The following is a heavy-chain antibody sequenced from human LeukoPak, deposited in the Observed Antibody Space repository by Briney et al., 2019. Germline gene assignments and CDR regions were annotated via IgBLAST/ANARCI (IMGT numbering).Heavy chain of an antibody. D-gene: IGHD3-22*01. J-gene: IGHJ4*02. CDR2: IYTSGST. Sequence: PSETLSLTCTVSGGSISSYYWSWIRQPAGKGLEWIGRIYTSGSTNYNPSLKSRVTMSVDTSKNQFSLKLSSVTAADTAVYYCASGDLTYYYDSSGYYGFDYWGQGTLVTVSS. V-gene: IGHV4-4*07. CDR3: ASGDLTYYYDSSGYYGFDY. CDR1: GGSISSYY.